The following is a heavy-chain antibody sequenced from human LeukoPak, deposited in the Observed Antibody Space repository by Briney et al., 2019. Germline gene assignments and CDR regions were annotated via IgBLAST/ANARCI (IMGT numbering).Heavy chain of an antibody. Sequence: GGSLRLSCAASGFTLINYDMNWVRQAPGKGLEWVSYISSSGDTQYYPDSVKGRFTISRDNAKNSLYLQMNRLRDEDTAIYYCARDRGWGFDSWGQGSLVTVSS. V-gene: IGHV3-48*02. D-gene: IGHD7-27*01. CDR1: GFTLINYD. CDR2: ISSSGDTQ. J-gene: IGHJ4*02. CDR3: ARDRGWGFDS.